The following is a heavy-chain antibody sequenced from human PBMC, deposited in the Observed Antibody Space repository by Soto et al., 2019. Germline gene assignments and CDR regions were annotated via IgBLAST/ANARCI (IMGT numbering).Heavy chain of an antibody. CDR1: GFTFSSYA. Sequence: EVQLLESGGGLVQPGGSLRLSCAASGFTFSSYAMSWVRQAPGKGLEWVSAISGSGGSTYYADSVKGRFTISHDNSKNTLYLQMNSLRAEDTAVYYCAKGPYYDSSGDFYFDYWGQGTLVTVSS. CDR2: ISGSGGST. J-gene: IGHJ4*02. V-gene: IGHV3-23*01. D-gene: IGHD3-22*01. CDR3: AKGPYYDSSGDFYFDY.